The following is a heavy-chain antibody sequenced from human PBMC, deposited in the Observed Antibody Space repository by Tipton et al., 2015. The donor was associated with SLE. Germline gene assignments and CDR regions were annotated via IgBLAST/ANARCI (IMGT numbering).Heavy chain of an antibody. J-gene: IGHJ4*02. CDR1: GDPITSSSHY. Sequence: TLSLTCTVFGDPITSSSHYWGWIRQPPGKGLEWIGSVSYSGSTYYNPSLKSRLTMSVDTSKNHFSLRLTAVTVADTAVYYCGRRGESPLGWYIDYWGQGTLVTVSS. CDR3: GRRGESPLGWYIDY. V-gene: IGHV4-39*02. D-gene: IGHD3-10*01. CDR2: VSYSGST.